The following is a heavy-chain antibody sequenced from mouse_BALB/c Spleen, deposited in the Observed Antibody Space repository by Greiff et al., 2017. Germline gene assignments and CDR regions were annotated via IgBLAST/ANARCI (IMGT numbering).Heavy chain of an antibody. V-gene: IGHV4-1*02. CDR1: GFDFSRYW. J-gene: IGHJ3*01. CDR2: INPDSSTI. CDR3: ARRSLYGDFAY. D-gene: IGHD2-13*01. Sequence: EVKVVESGGGLVQPGGSLKLSCAASGFDFSRYWMSWVRQAPGKGLEWIGEINPDSSTINYTPSLKDKFIISRDNAKNTLYLQMSKVRSEDTALYYCARRSLYGDFAYWGQGTLVTVSA.